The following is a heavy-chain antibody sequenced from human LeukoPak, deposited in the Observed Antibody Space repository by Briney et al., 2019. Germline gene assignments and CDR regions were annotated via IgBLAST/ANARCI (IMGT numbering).Heavy chain of an antibody. CDR3: AKDLRVEMATIRFDY. CDR1: GFTFSSYG. CDR2: ISGSGGST. V-gene: IGHV3-23*01. D-gene: IGHD5-24*01. J-gene: IGHJ4*02. Sequence: PGGSLRLSCAASGFTFSSYGMSWVRQAPGKGLEWVSAISGSGGSTYYADSVKGRFTISRDNSKNTLYLQMNSLRAEDTAVYYCAKDLRVEMATIRFDYWGQGTLVTVSS.